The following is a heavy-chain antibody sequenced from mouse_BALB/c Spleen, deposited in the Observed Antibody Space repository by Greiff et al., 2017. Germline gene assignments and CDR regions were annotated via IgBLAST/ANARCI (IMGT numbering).Heavy chain of an antibody. V-gene: IGHV5-12-1*01. Sequence: EVKLMESGGGLVKPGGSLKLSCAASGFAFSSYDMSWVRQTPEKRLEWVAYISSGGGSTYYPDTVKGRFTISRDNAKNTLYLQMSSLKSEDTAMYYCARHTTAPYAMDYWGQGTSVTVSS. CDR1: GFAFSSYD. CDR3: ARHTTAPYAMDY. CDR2: ISSGGGST. J-gene: IGHJ4*01. D-gene: IGHD1-2*01.